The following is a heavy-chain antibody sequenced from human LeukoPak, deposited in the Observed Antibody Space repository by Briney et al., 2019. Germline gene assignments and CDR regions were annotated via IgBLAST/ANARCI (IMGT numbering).Heavy chain of an antibody. V-gene: IGHV1-8*01. D-gene: IGHD5-18*01. CDR1: GYTFTSYD. CDR3: AKTSPGYSYGLLDY. J-gene: IGHJ4*02. Sequence: GASVKVSCKASGYTFTSYDINWVRQATGQGLEWMGWMNPNSGNTGYAQKFQGRVTMTRNTSISTAYMELNSLRVEDTAVYYCAKTSPGYSYGLLDYWGQGTLVTVSS. CDR2: MNPNSGNT.